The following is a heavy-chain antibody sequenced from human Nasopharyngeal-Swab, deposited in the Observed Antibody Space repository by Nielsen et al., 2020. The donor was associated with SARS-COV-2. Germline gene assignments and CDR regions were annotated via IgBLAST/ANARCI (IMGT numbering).Heavy chain of an antibody. CDR1: GFTFSSYS. V-gene: IGHV3-21*01. D-gene: IGHD3-3*01. CDR3: ARVDADYDFWSGSKSGLFDY. CDR2: IGSSSSYI. J-gene: IGHJ4*02. Sequence: GGSLRLSCAASGFTFSSYSMNWVRQAPGKGLEWVSSIGSSSSYIYYADSVKGRFTISRDNAKNSLYLQMNSLRAEDTAVYYCARVDADYDFWSGSKSGLFDYWGQGTLVTVSS.